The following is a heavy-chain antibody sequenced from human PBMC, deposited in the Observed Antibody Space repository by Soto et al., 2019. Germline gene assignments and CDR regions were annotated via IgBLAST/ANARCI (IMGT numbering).Heavy chain of an antibody. D-gene: IGHD3-22*01. V-gene: IGHV3-11*01. J-gene: IGHJ4*02. CDR2: ISSSGNII. Sequence: PGGSLRLSCAGSGFTFSDYYMSWIRQAPGKGLEWVSYISSSGNIIYYADSVKGQFTISRDNAKNSLYLQMNSLRAEDTAVYYCARDLGYYASDGYFDYWGQGTLVTVSS. CDR1: GFTFSDYY. CDR3: ARDLGYYASDGYFDY.